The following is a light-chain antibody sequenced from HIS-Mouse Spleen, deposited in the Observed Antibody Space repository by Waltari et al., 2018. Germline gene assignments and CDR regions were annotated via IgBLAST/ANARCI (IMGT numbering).Light chain of an antibody. CDR1: SSDVGSYNL. CDR3: CSYAGSSTFGV. V-gene: IGLV2-23*03. Sequence: QSALTQPASVSGSPGQSITISCTGTSSDVGSYNLVSWYQQHPGKAPKLIIYEGSKRPSGVSNRFSGSKSGNTASLTISGLQAEDEADYYCCSYAGSSTFGVFGGGTKLTVL. CDR2: EGS. J-gene: IGLJ3*02.